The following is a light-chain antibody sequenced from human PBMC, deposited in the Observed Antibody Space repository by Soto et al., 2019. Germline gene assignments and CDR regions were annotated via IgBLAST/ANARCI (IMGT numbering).Light chain of an antibody. Sequence: EFVLTQSPGTLSLSPGVRATLSCRASQSICDTLAWYQQKPGQAPRLLIYGASSRVTGFPARFSGSGSETDSALCISSLLAHCVLLYVRKVYEFWPWTFGQGTKVDIK. CDR2: GAS. J-gene: IGKJ1*01. CDR3: KVYEFWPWT. V-gene: IGKV3-15*01. CDR1: QSICDT.